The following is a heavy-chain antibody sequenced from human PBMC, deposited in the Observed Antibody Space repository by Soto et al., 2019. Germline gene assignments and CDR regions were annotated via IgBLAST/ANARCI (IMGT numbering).Heavy chain of an antibody. CDR3: ARSNYIWGVNY. Sequence: PSETLSLPYTVSSDYISTYYCSWIRQLPGKGLEWIGYIYNSGSTNYNPSLKSRVTISVDTSKNQFSLKLSSVTAADTAVYYCARSNYIWGVNYWGQGTLVTVSS. J-gene: IGHJ4*02. D-gene: IGHD3-16*01. CDR1: SDYISTYY. V-gene: IGHV4-59*01. CDR2: IYNSGST.